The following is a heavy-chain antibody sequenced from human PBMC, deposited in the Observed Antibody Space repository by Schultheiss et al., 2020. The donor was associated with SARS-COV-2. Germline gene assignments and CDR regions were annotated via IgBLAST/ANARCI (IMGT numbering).Heavy chain of an antibody. CDR1: GFTFSSYA. J-gene: IGHJ3*02. D-gene: IGHD2-2*01. Sequence: GESLKISCAASGFTFSSYAMSWVRQAPGKGLEWVSAISGSGGSTYYADSVKGRFTISRDNSKNTLYLQMNSLRAEDTAVYYCAKVGDGYCSSTSCSHADAFDIWGQGTMVTVSS. CDR2: ISGSGGST. CDR3: AKVGDGYCSSTSCSHADAFDI. V-gene: IGHV3-23*01.